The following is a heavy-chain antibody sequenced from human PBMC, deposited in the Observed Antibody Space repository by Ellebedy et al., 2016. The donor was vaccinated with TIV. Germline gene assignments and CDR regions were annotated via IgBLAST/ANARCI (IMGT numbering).Heavy chain of an antibody. CDR2: ISGYNDNT. D-gene: IGHD6-19*01. CDR1: GGTFSSYS. CDR3: ARDGVSGLDY. Sequence: ASVKVSCXASGGTFSSYSISWVRQTPGQGLEWMGGISGYNDNTNYAQKFQGRVTMTTDTSTSTAFMELRSLRSDDTAVYYCARDGVSGLDYWGQGTLVTVSS. J-gene: IGHJ4*02. V-gene: IGHV1-18*01.